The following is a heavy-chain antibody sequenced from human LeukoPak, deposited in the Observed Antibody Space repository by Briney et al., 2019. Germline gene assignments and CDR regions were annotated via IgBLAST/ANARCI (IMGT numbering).Heavy chain of an antibody. CDR2: IKQDGSEK. V-gene: IGHV3-7*04. J-gene: IGHJ4*02. D-gene: IGHD4-17*01. CDR3: ARVQYGAFDY. Sequence: SGGSLRLSCAASGFTFSNYWMTWVRQAPGKGLEWVANIKQDGSEKYYVDSVKGRFTISRDNAKNSLYLQMNSLRAEDTAVYYCARVQYGAFDYWGQGTLVTVSS. CDR1: GFTFSNYW.